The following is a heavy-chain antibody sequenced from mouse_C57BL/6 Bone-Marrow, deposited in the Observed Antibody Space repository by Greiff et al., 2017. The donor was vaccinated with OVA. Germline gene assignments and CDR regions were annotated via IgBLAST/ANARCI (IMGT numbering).Heavy chain of an antibody. V-gene: IGHV1-81*01. CDR3: ARRSTDYDYAGGFAY. Sequence: VQLQQSGAELARPGASVKLSCKASGYTFTSYGISWVKQRTGQGLEWIGEIYPRSGNTYYNEKFKGKATLTADKSSSTAYMELRSLTSEDSAVYFCARRSTDYDYAGGFAYWGQGTLVTVSA. D-gene: IGHD2-4*01. J-gene: IGHJ3*01. CDR2: IYPRSGNT. CDR1: GYTFTSYG.